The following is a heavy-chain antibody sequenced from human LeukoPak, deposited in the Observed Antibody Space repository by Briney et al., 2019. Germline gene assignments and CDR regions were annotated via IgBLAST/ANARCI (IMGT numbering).Heavy chain of an antibody. J-gene: IGHJ4*02. CDR3: ARRRLEILWGSYRYPPYYFDF. Sequence: SETLSLTCAVHGESFSGYYWSWIPQPPGKGLEWNGEIHHSGSTNSNPSLKSRVTIAEDTSKNQFSLKLGSVNPDDRAVYYCARRRLEILWGSYRYPPYYFDFWGQGTLVTVSS. D-gene: IGHD3-16*02. CDR2: IHHSGST. CDR1: GESFSGYY. V-gene: IGHV4-34*01.